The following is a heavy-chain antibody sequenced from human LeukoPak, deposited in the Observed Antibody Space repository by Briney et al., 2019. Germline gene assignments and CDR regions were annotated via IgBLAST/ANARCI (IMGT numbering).Heavy chain of an antibody. CDR3: AKGGWNDVDLYYYYYMDV. CDR1: GGSFSGYY. V-gene: IGHV4-34*01. J-gene: IGHJ6*03. D-gene: IGHD1-1*01. Sequence: SETLSLTCAVYGGSFSGYYWSWIRQPPGKGLEWIGEINHSGSTNYNPSLKSRVTISVDTSKNQFSLKLSSVTAADTAVYYCAKGGWNDVDLYYYYYMDVWGKGTTVTISS. CDR2: INHSGST.